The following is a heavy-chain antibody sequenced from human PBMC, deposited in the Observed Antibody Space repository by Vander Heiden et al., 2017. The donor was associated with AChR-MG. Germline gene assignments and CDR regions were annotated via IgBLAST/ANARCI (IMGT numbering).Heavy chain of an antibody. CDR1: GFTFSSYA. D-gene: IGHD3-10*01. Sequence: QVQLVESGGGVVQPGRSLRLSCAASGFTFSSYAMHWFRQATGKGLEWVAVISYDGSNKYYADSVKGRFTISRDNSKNTLYLQMNSLRAEDTAVYYCARDLVLPYFDYWGQGTLVTVSS. V-gene: IGHV3-30-3*01. J-gene: IGHJ4*02. CDR2: ISYDGSNK. CDR3: ARDLVLPYFDY.